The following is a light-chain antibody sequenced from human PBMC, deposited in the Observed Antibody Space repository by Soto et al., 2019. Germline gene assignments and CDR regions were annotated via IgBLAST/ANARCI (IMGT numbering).Light chain of an antibody. CDR2: GNT. CDR1: SSNIGAGYD. V-gene: IGLV1-40*01. J-gene: IGLJ2*01. CDR3: LSFDSSLSVV. Sequence: QAVVTQPPSVSGAPGQRVTISCTGSSSNIGAGYDVHWYQQLPARAPKLLIYGNTNRPSGVPDRFSGSKSGTSASLAITGLQAEDEADYYCLSFDSSLSVVFGGGTKLTVL.